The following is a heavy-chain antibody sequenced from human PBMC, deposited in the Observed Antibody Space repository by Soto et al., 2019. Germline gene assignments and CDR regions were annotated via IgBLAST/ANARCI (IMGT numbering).Heavy chain of an antibody. Sequence: GGSLRLSCAASGFTFSSYSMNWVRQAPGKGLEWVSYISSSSSTIYYADSVKGRFTISRDNAKNSLYLQMNSLRDEDTAVYYCARVVPAAMRYGMDVWGQGTTVTVYS. CDR2: ISSSSSTI. CDR3: ARVVPAAMRYGMDV. J-gene: IGHJ6*02. CDR1: GFTFSSYS. V-gene: IGHV3-48*02. D-gene: IGHD2-2*01.